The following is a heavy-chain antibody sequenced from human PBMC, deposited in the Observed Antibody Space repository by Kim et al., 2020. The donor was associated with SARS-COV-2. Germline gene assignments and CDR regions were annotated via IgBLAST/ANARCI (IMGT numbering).Heavy chain of an antibody. D-gene: IGHD5-12*01. V-gene: IGHV3-21*01. Sequence: AESVRGRFTTSRDHAKNSMYLQTNSLGAEATAVYSCARDLYEATIGAFDYWGQGTLVTVSS. CDR3: ARDLYEATIGAFDY. J-gene: IGHJ4*02.